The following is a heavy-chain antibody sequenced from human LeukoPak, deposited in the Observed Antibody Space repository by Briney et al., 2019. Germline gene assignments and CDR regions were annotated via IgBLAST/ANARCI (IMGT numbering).Heavy chain of an antibody. CDR2: IYNSGST. CDR1: GGSISSNY. Sequence: PSETLSLTCTVSGGSISSNYWSWIRQPPGKGLGWIGYIYNSGSTIYNPSLKSRVTISVDTSKNHFSLKLSSVTAADTALYYCAGASRVRLDYWGQGTLVTVSS. CDR3: AGASRVRLDY. V-gene: IGHV4-59*01. J-gene: IGHJ4*02. D-gene: IGHD4/OR15-4a*01.